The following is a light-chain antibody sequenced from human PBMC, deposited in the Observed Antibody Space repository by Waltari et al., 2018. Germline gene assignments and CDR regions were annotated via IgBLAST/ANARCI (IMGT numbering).Light chain of an antibody. CDR2: DAS. CDR3: QKYVSLPAT. CDR1: QSVGKS. Sequence: EIVLTLSPGTLSLSPGETATLSCRASQSVGKSLAWYQQKPGQAPRLLIYDASSRATGIPDRFSGSGFGTDFSLTISRLEPEDFAVYYCQKYVSLPATFGQGTKVEIK. J-gene: IGKJ1*01. V-gene: IGKV3-20*01.